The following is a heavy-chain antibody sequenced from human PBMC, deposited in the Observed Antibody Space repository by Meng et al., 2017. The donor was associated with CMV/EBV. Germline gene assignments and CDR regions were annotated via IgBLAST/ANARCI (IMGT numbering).Heavy chain of an antibody. V-gene: IGHV5-51*01. J-gene: IGHJ3*02. CDR2: IYPGDSDT. CDR1: GYSITSYW. Sequence: GGSLRLSCKGSGYSITSYWIGWVRQMPGKGLEWMGIIYPGDSDTRYSPSFQGQVTISADKSISTAYLQWSSLKASDTAMYYCARHNGGELVPGPDAFDIWGQGTMVTVSS. CDR3: ARHNGGELVPGPDAFDI. D-gene: IGHD6-13*01.